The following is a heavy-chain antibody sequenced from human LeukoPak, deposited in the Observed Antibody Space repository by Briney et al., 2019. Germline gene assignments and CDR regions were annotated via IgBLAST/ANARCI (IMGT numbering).Heavy chain of an antibody. D-gene: IGHD5-12*01. Sequence: SETLSLTCTVSGGSISNYHWGWIRQPPGKGLEWIGYIFYSGSTNDNPSLKSRVTISVDTSKNQFSLKLSSVTATDTAVYYCARAGYSGSDFSVWGKGSTVTVSS. V-gene: IGHV4-59*01. CDR3: ARAGYSGSDFSV. J-gene: IGHJ6*04. CDR2: IFYSGST. CDR1: GGSISNYH.